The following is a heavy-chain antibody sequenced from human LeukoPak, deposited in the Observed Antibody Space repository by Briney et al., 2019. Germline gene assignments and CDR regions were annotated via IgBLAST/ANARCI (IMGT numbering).Heavy chain of an antibody. CDR1: GFTFSNYA. CDR3: SRNDDPTFDL. D-gene: IGHD1-1*01. CDR2: ITKSSAYI. V-gene: IGHV3-21*01. J-gene: IGHJ4*02. Sequence: GALRLSCVGSGFTFSNYAMNWVRQAPGKGLEWVSSITKSSAYIYYAASVKGRFTISRDNAKNSLHLHMNSLRADDTAVYYCSRNDDPTFDLWGQGTLVAVSS.